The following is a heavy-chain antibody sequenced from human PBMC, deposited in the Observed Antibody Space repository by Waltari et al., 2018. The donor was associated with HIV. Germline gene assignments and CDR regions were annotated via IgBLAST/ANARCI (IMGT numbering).Heavy chain of an antibody. CDR2: IYHTGNT. D-gene: IGHD3-22*01. CDR1: GDSISSAFY. J-gene: IGHJ5*02. Sequence: QVQVQESGPGLVQPSETLSLTCTVSGDSISSAFYWGWIRQPPGKGLEWIGSIYHTGNTYYTPSLKIRVTISVDTSKNQFFLRLFSVTAADTAMYYCARSITMIEGVPNWFDPWGQGTLVTVSS. CDR3: ARSITMIEGVPNWFDP. V-gene: IGHV4-38-2*02.